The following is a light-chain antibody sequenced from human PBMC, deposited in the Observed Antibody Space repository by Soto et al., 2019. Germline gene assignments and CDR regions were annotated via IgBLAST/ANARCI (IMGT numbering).Light chain of an antibody. CDR1: QSIKTW. Sequence: DIQMTQSPSALSASVGDRVTITCRASQSIKTWLAWYQRKPGRAPNLLIYDASSLQSGVPSRFSGSGSGTEFTITISSLQPDASATYYCQQYESYSWTFGQGTKVEIK. V-gene: IGKV1-5*01. CDR3: QQYESYSWT. CDR2: DAS. J-gene: IGKJ1*01.